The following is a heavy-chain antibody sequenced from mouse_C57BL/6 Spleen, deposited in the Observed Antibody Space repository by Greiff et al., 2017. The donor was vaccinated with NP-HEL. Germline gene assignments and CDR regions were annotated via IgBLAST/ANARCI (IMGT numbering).Heavy chain of an antibody. V-gene: IGHV3-6*01. CDR2: ISYDGSN. CDR1: GYSITSGYY. D-gene: IGHD2-1*01. J-gene: IGHJ4*01. Sequence: EVKLQESGPGLVKPSQSLSLTCSVTGYSITSGYYWNWIRQFPGNKLEWMGYISYDGSNNYNPSLKNRISIARDTSKNQFFLKLNSVTTEDTATYYCARDGNYGDYAMDYWGQGTSVTVSS. CDR3: ARDGNYGDYAMDY.